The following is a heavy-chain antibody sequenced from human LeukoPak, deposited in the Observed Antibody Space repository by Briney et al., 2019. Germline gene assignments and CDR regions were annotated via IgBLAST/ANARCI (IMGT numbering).Heavy chain of an antibody. J-gene: IGHJ4*02. CDR2: IYYSGST. CDR3: ARVAGCSGGSCSVGATTGVLTY. V-gene: IGHV4-59*08. CDR1: GGSISSYY. Sequence: SETLSLTCTVSGGSISSYYWSWIRQPPGKGLEWIGYIYYSGSTNYNPSLKSRVTISVDTSKNQFSLKLSSVTAADTAVYYCARVAGCSGGSCSVGATTGVLTYWGQGTLVTVSS. D-gene: IGHD2-15*01.